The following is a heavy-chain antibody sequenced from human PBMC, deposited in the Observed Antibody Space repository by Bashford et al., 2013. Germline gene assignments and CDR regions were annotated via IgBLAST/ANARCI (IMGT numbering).Heavy chain of an antibody. Sequence: WVRQAPGKGLEWMGGFDPEDGETIYAQKFQGRVTITADESTSTAYMELSSLRSEDTAVYYCASDMSDYVWGSYRYRAFDIWGQGTMVTVSS. CDR2: FDPEDGET. D-gene: IGHD3-16*02. J-gene: IGHJ3*02. CDR3: ASDMSDYVWGSYRYRAFDI. V-gene: IGHV1-24*01.